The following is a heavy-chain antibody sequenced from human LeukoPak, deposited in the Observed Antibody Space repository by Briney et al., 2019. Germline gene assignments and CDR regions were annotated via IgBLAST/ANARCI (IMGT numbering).Heavy chain of an antibody. Sequence: GGSLRLSCAASGFTFSTSWMTWVRQAPGKGLEWVAYMKEDGTEIYYVDSVKGRFTISRDNAKNSLYLQMNSLRDEDTAVYYCARGVYAFDIWGQGTRVTVSS. J-gene: IGHJ3*02. CDR1: GFTFSTSW. CDR3: ARGVYAFDI. CDR2: MKEDGTEI. V-gene: IGHV3-7*01.